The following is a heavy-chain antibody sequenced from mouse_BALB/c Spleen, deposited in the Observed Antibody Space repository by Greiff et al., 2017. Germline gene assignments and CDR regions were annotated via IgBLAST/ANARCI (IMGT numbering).Heavy chain of an antibody. D-gene: IGHD2-1*01. CDR2: ISSVSSTI. Sequence: DVKLVESGGGLVQPGGSRKLSCAASGFTFSSFGMHWVRQAPEKGLEWVAYISSVSSTIYYADTVKGRFTISRDNPKNTLFLQMTSLRSEDTAMYYCARSGGNPLMDYWGQGTSVTVSS. J-gene: IGHJ4*01. CDR1: GFTFSSFG. V-gene: IGHV5-17*02. CDR3: ARSGGNPLMDY.